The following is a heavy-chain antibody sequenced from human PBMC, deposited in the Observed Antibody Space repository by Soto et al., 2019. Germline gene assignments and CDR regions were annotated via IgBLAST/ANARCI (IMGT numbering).Heavy chain of an antibody. V-gene: IGHV4-30-4*01. J-gene: IGHJ3*02. CDR1: GGSMSENDYY. CDR2: IYDTWTT. CDR3: ARGIVRGAFDI. D-gene: IGHD3-10*02. Sequence: QVQLQEAGPGLVRPSQTLSLTCTVAGGSMSENDYYWSWLRQSPGQGLQWIGYIYDTWTTSYSPSLKSRVTMSADTSRNQFSLTLTSVTAADTALYFCARGIVRGAFDIWGQGTLVTVSS.